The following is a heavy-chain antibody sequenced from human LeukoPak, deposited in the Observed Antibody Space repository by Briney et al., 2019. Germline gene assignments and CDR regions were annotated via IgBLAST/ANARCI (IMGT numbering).Heavy chain of an antibody. CDR3: ARERSSSWYDNWFDP. CDR1: GFTFSSSA. D-gene: IGHD6-13*01. Sequence: PGGSLRLSCEASGFTFSSSAMSWVRQAPGKGLEWVSAISGSGSSTYYADSVKGRFTISRDNAKNSLYLQTNSLRAEDTAVYYCARERSSSWYDNWFDPWGQGTLVTVSS. V-gene: IGHV3-23*01. J-gene: IGHJ5*02. CDR2: ISGSGSST.